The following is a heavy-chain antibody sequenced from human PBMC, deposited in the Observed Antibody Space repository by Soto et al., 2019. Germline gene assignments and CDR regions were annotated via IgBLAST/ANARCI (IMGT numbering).Heavy chain of an antibody. CDR1: GFAFSSYW. Sequence: GGSLRLSCAASGFAFSSYWMSWVRQAPGKGLEWVANIKQDGSEKYYVDSVKGRFTISRDNAKNSLYLQMNSLRAEDTAVYYCARVPYLITIFGVVPAGFGYYFDYWGQGTLVPVYS. V-gene: IGHV3-7*03. J-gene: IGHJ4*02. CDR3: ARVPYLITIFGVVPAGFGYYFDY. D-gene: IGHD3-3*01. CDR2: IKQDGSEK.